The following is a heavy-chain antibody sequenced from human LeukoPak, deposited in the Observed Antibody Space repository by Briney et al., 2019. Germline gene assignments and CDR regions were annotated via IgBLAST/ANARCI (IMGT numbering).Heavy chain of an antibody. J-gene: IGHJ4*02. CDR2: IYSSGST. CDR1: AGSISSYY. CDR3: AREGGPYRPLDY. V-gene: IGHV4-4*07. Sequence: PSETLSLTCTVSAGSISSYYWSWIRQPAGKGLEWIGRIYSSGSTNYNPSLKSRVSMSVDTSKNQFSLKLTSVTAADTAVYYCAREGGPYRPLDYSGQGTLVTVSS.